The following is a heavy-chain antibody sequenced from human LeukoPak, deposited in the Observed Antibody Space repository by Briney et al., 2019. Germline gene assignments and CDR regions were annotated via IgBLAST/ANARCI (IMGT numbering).Heavy chain of an antibody. V-gene: IGHV3-64*02. CDR1: GFTFDDYA. CDR3: ARASITASGPHDVYDI. D-gene: IGHD6-13*01. J-gene: IGHJ3*02. Sequence: QPGRSLRLSCAASGFTFDDYAMHWVRQAPGKGLEYVSAISGNGHGTWYRDSVKGRFSISRDNSEQILYLQMGSLRAEDMAVYFCARASITASGPHDVYDIWGRGTMVTVSS. CDR2: ISGNGHGT.